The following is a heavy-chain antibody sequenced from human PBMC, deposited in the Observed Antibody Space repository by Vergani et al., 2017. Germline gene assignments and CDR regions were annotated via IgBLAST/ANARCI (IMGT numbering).Heavy chain of an antibody. CDR1: GGSISSGYYY. D-gene: IGHD3-22*01. J-gene: IGHJ6*02. CDR2: IYYSGST. V-gene: IGHV4-30-4*01. Sequence: QVQLQESGPGLVKPSQTLSLTCTVSGGSISSGYYYWSWIRQPPGKGLEWIGYIYYSGSTYYNPSLKSRVTISVDTSKNQFSLKLSSVTAAETAVYYCARVRRDDSSGYYYYYGMYVWSQRTTLTVSS. CDR3: ARVRRDDSSGYYYYYGMYV.